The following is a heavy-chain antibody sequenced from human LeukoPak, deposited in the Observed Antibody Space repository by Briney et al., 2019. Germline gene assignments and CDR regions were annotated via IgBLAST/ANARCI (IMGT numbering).Heavy chain of an antibody. CDR2: IYYSGST. CDR3: ARGRSYYYDSSGYRPLDY. J-gene: IGHJ4*02. CDR1: GGSISSYY. Sequence: PSETLSLTCNVSGGSISSYYWSWIRQSPGKGLEWIGYIYYSGSTNYNPSLKSRVTISIDTSKNQFSLKLSSVTAADTAVYYCARGRSYYYDSSGYRPLDYWGQGTLVTVSS. V-gene: IGHV4-59*12. D-gene: IGHD3-22*01.